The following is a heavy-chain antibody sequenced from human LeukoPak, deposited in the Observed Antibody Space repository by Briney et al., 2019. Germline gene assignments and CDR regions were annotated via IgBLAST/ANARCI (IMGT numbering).Heavy chain of an antibody. J-gene: IGHJ4*02. V-gene: IGHV3-23*01. D-gene: IGHD5-18*01. CDR2: ISGSGGST. CDR3: AIRVGTAMVRDY. Sequence: GGSLRLSCVDSGFTFSNYAMNWVRQAPGKGLEWVSAISGSGGSTYYADSVKGRFTISRDNSKNTLYLQMNSLRAEDTALYYCAIRVGTAMVRDYWGQGTLVTVSS. CDR1: GFTFSNYA.